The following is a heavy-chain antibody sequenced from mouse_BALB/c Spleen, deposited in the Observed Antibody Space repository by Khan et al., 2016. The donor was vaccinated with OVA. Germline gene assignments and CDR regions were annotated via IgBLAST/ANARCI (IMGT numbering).Heavy chain of an antibody. Sequence: QIQLVQSGPELKKPGETVKISCKASGYTSTNYGMNWVKQAPGKGLKWMGWINTYTGEPTYADDFKGRFAFSLETSANTAYLQINNLKNDDTATYVGARKNYSYDRYFDVWGAGTTVTVSS. CDR2: INTYTGEP. V-gene: IGHV9-3-1*01. J-gene: IGHJ1*01. CDR1: GYTSTNYG. D-gene: IGHD2-12*01. CDR3: ARKNYSYDRYFDV.